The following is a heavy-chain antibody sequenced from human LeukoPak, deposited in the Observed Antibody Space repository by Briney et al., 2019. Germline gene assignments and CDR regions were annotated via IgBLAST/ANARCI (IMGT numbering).Heavy chain of an antibody. D-gene: IGHD4-17*01. CDR1: SYSISSGSY. J-gene: IGHJ4*02. CDR2: IFHSGNS. CDR3: ARVTYVDDMLYQYFDY. V-gene: IGHV4-38-2*01. Sequence: SETLSLTCAVSSYSISSGSYWGWIRQSPGKGLEWAGSIFHSGNSYYNPSLKSRLTMSVDTSKNQFSQKLTSVTAADTALYYCARVTYVDDMLYQYFDYWGQGILVTVSS.